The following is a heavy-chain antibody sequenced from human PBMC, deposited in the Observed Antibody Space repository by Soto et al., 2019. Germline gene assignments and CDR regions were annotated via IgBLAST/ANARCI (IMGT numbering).Heavy chain of an antibody. CDR1: GFTFSTYA. CDR3: AKVDRYSSGWSYYAPEYYYYGMDV. D-gene: IGHD6-19*01. Sequence: DVQLLESGGGLVQPGGSLSLSCAASGFTFSTYALSWVRQSPGTELEWVSAISGSGDDTYYTHSVKGRFTISRDNSKNTLSLEMDSLRVEDTATYYCAKVDRYSSGWSYYAPEYYYYGMDVWGQGTTVTVSS. V-gene: IGHV3-23*01. J-gene: IGHJ6*02. CDR2: ISGSGDDT.